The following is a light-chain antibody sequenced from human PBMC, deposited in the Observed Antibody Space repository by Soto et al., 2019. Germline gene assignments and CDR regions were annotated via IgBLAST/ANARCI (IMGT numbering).Light chain of an antibody. J-gene: IGLJ2*01. CDR2: DVS. CDR1: STDIGGHDC. Sequence: QSALTQPASVSGSPGQSITISCAGTSTDIGGHDCVSWYQQSPGQVPKLVIYDVSHRPSGVSYRFSGSKSANTASLTISGLQAEDEADYYCSSYSSSSTPVIFGGGTKVTVL. V-gene: IGLV2-14*03. CDR3: SSYSSSSTPVI.